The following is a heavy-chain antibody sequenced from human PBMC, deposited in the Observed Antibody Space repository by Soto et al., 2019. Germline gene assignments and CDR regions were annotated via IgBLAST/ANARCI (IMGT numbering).Heavy chain of an antibody. CDR1: GGTFSSQT. CDR3: ARPAVNDLDADSSAFDI. V-gene: IGHV1-69*02. CDR2: VIPIIGEG. D-gene: IGHD1-1*01. Sequence: QVQLVHSGAEVKEPGSSVKVSCKVSGGTFSSQTINWVRQVPGQGLEWMGSVIPIIGEGKYAQSFLGRVTITADRSTSKAYMELSSLRSEDTAVYYCARPAVNDLDADSSAFDIWGQGTMVTVSS. J-gene: IGHJ3*02.